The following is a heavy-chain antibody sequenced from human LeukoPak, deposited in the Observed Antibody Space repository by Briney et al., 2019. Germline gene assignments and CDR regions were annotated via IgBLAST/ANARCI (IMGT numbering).Heavy chain of an antibody. Sequence: GGYLRLSCAASGFTFSSYAMSWVRQAPGKGLEWVSAISGSGGSTYYADSVKGRFTISRDNSKNTLYLQMNSLRAEDTAVYYCTYGSGSYFPLDYWGQGTLVTVSS. V-gene: IGHV3-23*01. D-gene: IGHD3-10*01. CDR2: ISGSGGST. J-gene: IGHJ4*02. CDR3: TYGSGSYFPLDY. CDR1: GFTFSSYA.